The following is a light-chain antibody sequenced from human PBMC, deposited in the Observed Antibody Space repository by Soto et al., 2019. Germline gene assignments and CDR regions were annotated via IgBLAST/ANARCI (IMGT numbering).Light chain of an antibody. CDR2: VES. CDR3: QQYNNWPRT. Sequence: EIVMTQSPATLSVSPGDRATLSCRASESVSANLAWYQQKPGQAPSLLIIVESTRATGIPARFRGSGSGTEFTLTISSLHSEDFAVYYCQQYNNWPRTFGQGNKVEIK. V-gene: IGKV3-15*01. J-gene: IGKJ1*01. CDR1: ESVSAN.